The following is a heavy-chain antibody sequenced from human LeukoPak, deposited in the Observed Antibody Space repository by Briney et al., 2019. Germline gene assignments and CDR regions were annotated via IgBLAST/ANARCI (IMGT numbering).Heavy chain of an antibody. CDR3: ARHHDSSGFNFDY. V-gene: IGHV4-59*01. J-gene: IGHJ4*02. CDR1: GGSISRYY. CDR2: IYYCGST. D-gene: IGHD3-22*01. Sequence: SETLSLTCTVSGGSISRYYWSWLRQPPGEGLEWNGYIYYCGSTNYDPSLKSRVTISVDTSKNQFSLKLSSVTAADTAVYYCARHHDSSGFNFDYWGQGTLVTVSS.